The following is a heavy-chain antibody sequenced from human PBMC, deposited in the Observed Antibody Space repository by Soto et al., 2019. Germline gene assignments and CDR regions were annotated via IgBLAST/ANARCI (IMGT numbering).Heavy chain of an antibody. CDR1: GYTFTSYG. Sequence: ASVKVSCKASGYTFTSYGISWVRQAPGQGLEWMGWFSPYNGNTNYAQKLQGRVTMTTDTSTSTAYMELRSLRSDDTAVYYCARDPHYDSSGYYYNAFDIWGQGTMVTVSS. CDR2: FSPYNGNT. CDR3: ARDPHYDSSGYYYNAFDI. J-gene: IGHJ3*02. V-gene: IGHV1-18*01. D-gene: IGHD3-22*01.